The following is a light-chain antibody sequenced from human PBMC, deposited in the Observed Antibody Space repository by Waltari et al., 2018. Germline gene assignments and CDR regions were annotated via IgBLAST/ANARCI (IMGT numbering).Light chain of an antibody. CDR3: ASWDDSHYV. CDR2: RND. CDR1: ISNLGSNY. J-gene: IGLJ1*01. V-gene: IGLV1-47*01. Sequence: QSVLTQPPSASETPGQRVTISCSGSISNLGSNYLYWYQQVPGAAPSRLIYRNDQRPSGVPDRFSGSKLGTSASLAIDGLRSEDEAVYYCASWDDSHYVFGPGTKVTVL.